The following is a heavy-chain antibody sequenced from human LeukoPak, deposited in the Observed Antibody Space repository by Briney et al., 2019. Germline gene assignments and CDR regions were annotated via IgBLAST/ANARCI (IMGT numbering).Heavy chain of an antibody. Sequence: GGSLRLSCAASGFTFSSYAMHWVRQAPGKGLEWVAVISYDGSNKYYADSVKGRFTISRDNSKNTLCLQMNSLRAEDTAVYYCAKDLCSTSCYRGFDPWGQGTLVTVSS. V-gene: IGHV3-30*04. D-gene: IGHD2-2*02. J-gene: IGHJ5*02. CDR3: AKDLCSTSCYRGFDP. CDR2: ISYDGSNK. CDR1: GFTFSSYA.